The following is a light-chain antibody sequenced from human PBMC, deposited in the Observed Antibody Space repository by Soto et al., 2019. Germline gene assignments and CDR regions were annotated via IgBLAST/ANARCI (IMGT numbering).Light chain of an antibody. CDR1: STDVGGYNY. J-gene: IGLJ1*01. CDR2: EVS. CDR3: SSYTSSSTYV. Sequence: QSALTQPASVSGSPGQSITLSCTGSSTDVGGYNYFSWYQQHPGKAPKVMIYEVSNRPSGVSNRFSGSKSGNTASLTISGLQAEDEADYYCSSYTSSSTYVFGTGTKLTVL. V-gene: IGLV2-14*01.